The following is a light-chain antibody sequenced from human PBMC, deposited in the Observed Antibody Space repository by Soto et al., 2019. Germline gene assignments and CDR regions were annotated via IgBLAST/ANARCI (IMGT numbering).Light chain of an antibody. CDR2: EVR. Sequence: SALAQPASVSGSPGQSITIACTGTSSDIGGYDYVSWYQQRPGKAPKLMIYEVRYRPSGVSNRFSGSKSGNTASLTISGLQAEDEAVYYCCSYTRTSNHYFFGRGTKVTAL. V-gene: IGLV2-14*01. CDR3: CSYTRTSNHYF. CDR1: SSDIGGYDY. J-gene: IGLJ1*01.